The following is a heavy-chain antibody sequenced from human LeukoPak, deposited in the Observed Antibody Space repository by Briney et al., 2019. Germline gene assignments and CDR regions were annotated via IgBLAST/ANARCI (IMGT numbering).Heavy chain of an antibody. CDR2: ISYDGSNK. V-gene: IGHV3-30*18. J-gene: IGHJ4*02. CDR1: GFTFSSYG. D-gene: IGHD1-26*01. CDR3: AKGGKWDVTPFDY. Sequence: SGGSLRLSCAASGFTFSSYGMHWVCQAPGKGLEWVAVISYDGSNKYYADSVKGRFTISRDNSKNTLYLQVNSLRAEDTAVYYCAKGGKWDVTPFDYWGQGTLVTVSS.